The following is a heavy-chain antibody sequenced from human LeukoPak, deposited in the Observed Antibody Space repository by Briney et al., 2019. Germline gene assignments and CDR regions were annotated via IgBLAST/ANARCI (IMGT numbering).Heavy chain of an antibody. CDR2: IYPGDSDT. CDR1: GYSFTSYW. CDR3: ARQKPFSSTWGPCMDV. D-gene: IGHD6-13*01. J-gene: IGHJ6*03. Sequence: GESLKISCTGSGYSFTSYWIGWVRQMPGKGLEWMGIIYPGDSDTRYSPSFQGQVTISADKSISTAYLQWSSLRASDTAMYYCARQKPFSSTWGPCMDVWGKGTTVTVSS. V-gene: IGHV5-51*01.